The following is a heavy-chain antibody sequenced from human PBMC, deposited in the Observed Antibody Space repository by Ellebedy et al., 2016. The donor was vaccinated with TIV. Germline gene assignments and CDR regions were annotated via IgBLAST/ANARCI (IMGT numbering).Heavy chain of an antibody. J-gene: IGHJ4*02. Sequence: PGGSLRLSCAASGFRFSSYAMSWVRQAPGKGLEWVSGISGSGANTYYADPVKGRFTISRDNSKNTLYLQMHSLRAEDTAVYYCAKNGCGGDRYLYYFDYWGQGTLVTVSA. V-gene: IGHV3-23*01. CDR1: GFRFSSYA. D-gene: IGHD2-21*02. CDR3: AKNGCGGDRYLYYFDY. CDR2: ISGSGANT.